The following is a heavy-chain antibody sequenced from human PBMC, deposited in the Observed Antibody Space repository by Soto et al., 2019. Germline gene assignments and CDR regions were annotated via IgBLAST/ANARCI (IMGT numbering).Heavy chain of an antibody. CDR2: ISYDGSNK. CDR1: GFTFSSYG. J-gene: IGHJ4*02. V-gene: IGHV3-30*18. CDR3: AKDRQYSMNYLDC. D-gene: IGHD6-6*01. Sequence: QVQLVESGGGVVQPGRSLRLSCAASGFTFSSYGMHWVRQAPGKGLEWVAVISYDGSNKYYADSVKGRFTISRDNSKNTLYLQMNNLRVEDTAVYYCAKDRQYSMNYLDCLGQGTLVTVAS.